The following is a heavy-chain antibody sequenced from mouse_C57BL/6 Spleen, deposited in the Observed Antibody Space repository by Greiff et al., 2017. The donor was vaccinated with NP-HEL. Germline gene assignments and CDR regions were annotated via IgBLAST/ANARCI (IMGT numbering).Heavy chain of an antibody. CDR1: GYTFTSYW. CDR3: ARGGYGNYYAMDY. J-gene: IGHJ4*01. Sequence: QVQLQQPGAELVRPGTSVKLSCKASGYTFTSYWMHWVKQRPGQGLEWIGVIDPSDSYTNYNQKFKGKATLTVDTSSITAYMQLSSLTSEDSAVYFCARGGYGNYYAMDYWGKGTSVTVSS. D-gene: IGHD2-10*02. V-gene: IGHV1-59*01. CDR2: IDPSDSYT.